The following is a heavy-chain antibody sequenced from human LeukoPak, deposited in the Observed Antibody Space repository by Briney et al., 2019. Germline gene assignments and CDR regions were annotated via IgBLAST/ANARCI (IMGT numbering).Heavy chain of an antibody. CDR1: GFTFSSYA. Sequence: GGSLRLSCAASGFTFSSYAMHWVRQAPGKGLEWVAVISYDGGNKYYADSVKGRFTISRDNSKNTLYLQMNSLRAEDTAVYYCARDKGLPYYYDSSGYSRTFDYWGQGTLVTVSS. CDR3: ARDKGLPYYYDSSGYSRTFDY. CDR2: ISYDGGNK. V-gene: IGHV3-30-3*01. J-gene: IGHJ4*02. D-gene: IGHD3-22*01.